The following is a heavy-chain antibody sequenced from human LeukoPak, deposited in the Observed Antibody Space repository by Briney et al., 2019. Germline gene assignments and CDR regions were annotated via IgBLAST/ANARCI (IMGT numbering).Heavy chain of an antibody. V-gene: IGHV4-38-2*02. CDR2: IYHSGST. CDR3: ARVYHAEVDY. J-gene: IGHJ4*02. CDR1: GGSISSYY. D-gene: IGHD1-14*01. Sequence: PSETLSLTCTVSGGSISSYYWSWIRQPPGKGLEWIGSIYHSGSTYYNPSLKSRVTISVDTSKSQFSLKLSSVTAADTAVYYCARVYHAEVDYWGQGTLVTVSS.